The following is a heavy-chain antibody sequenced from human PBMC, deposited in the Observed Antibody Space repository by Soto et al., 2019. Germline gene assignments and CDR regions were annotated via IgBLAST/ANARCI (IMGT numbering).Heavy chain of an antibody. D-gene: IGHD1-26*01. Sequence: PSETLSLTCTVSGGSISSSSYYWGWIRQPPGKGLEWIGSIYYSGSTYYNPSLKSRVTISVDTSKNQFSPKLSSVTAADTAVYYCARLVGSARYDYWGQGPLVTVSS. V-gene: IGHV4-39*01. CDR1: GGSISSSSYY. CDR3: ARLVGSARYDY. J-gene: IGHJ4*02. CDR2: IYYSGST.